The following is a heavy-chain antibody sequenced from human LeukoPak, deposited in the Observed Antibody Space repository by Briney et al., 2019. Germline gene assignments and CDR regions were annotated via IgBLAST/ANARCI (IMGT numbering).Heavy chain of an antibody. CDR1: GGTFSSYA. CDR2: IIPIFGTA. V-gene: IGHV1-69*13. Sequence: APVKVSCKASGGTFSSYAISWVRQAPGQGLEWMGGIIPIFGTANYAQKFQGRVTITADESTSTAYMELSSLRSEDTAVYYCARGGVDSYGYPYWFDPWGQGTLVTVSS. J-gene: IGHJ5*02. CDR3: ARGGVDSYGYPYWFDP. D-gene: IGHD5-18*01.